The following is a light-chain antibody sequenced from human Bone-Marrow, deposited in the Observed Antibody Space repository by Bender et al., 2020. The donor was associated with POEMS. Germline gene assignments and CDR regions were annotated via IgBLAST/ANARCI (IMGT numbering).Light chain of an antibody. Sequence: QSALTQPRSVSGSPGQSVTISCTGTSSDVGGYKYVSWYQLHPGKAPKLMIYDVNERPSGVPDRFSGSKSGNTAFLTISGLRAEDEALYYCCSFTGSYSYIFGGGTTLTVL. CDR3: CSFTGSYSYI. CDR1: SSDVGGYKY. J-gene: IGLJ2*01. V-gene: IGLV2-11*01. CDR2: DVN.